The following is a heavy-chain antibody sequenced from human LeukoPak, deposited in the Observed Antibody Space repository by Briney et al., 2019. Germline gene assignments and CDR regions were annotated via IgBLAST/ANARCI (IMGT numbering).Heavy chain of an antibody. CDR1: GFTFSSYA. Sequence: GGSLRLSCAASGFTFSSYAMSWVRQAPGKGLEWVSDISGSGGSTYYADSVKGRFTISRDNSKNTLYLQMNSLRAEDTAVYYCAKTTYYDILTGYYAPNFDYWGQGTLVTVSS. V-gene: IGHV3-23*01. J-gene: IGHJ4*02. CDR3: AKTTYYDILTGYYAPNFDY. CDR2: ISGSGGST. D-gene: IGHD3-9*01.